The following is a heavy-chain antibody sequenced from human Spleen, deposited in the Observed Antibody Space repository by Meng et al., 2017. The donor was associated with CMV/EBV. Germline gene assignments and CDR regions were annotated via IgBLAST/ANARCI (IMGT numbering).Heavy chain of an antibody. Sequence: GSISSSSYSWGWIRQPPGKGLEWIGSIYYSGSTYYNPSLKSRVTISVDTSKNQFSLKLSSVTAADTAVYYCARQGRIAARGGWFDPWGQGTLVTVSS. CDR2: IYYSGST. CDR1: GSISSSSYS. D-gene: IGHD6-6*01. V-gene: IGHV4-39*01. J-gene: IGHJ5*02. CDR3: ARQGRIAARGGWFDP.